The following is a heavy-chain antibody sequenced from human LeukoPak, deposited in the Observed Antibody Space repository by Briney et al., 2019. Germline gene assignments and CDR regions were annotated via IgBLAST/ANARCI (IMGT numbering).Heavy chain of an antibody. CDR1: GYSISSGYY. D-gene: IGHD2-15*01. Sequence: SETLSLTCTVSGYSISSGYYWGWIRPPPGKGLEWIGSIYYSGSTYYNPSLKSRVTISVDTSKNQFSLKLSSVTAADTAVYYCARALGYCSGGSCLPGDYYYYYMDVWGKGTTVTVSS. CDR2: IYYSGST. V-gene: IGHV4-38-2*02. J-gene: IGHJ6*03. CDR3: ARALGYCSGGSCLPGDYYYYYMDV.